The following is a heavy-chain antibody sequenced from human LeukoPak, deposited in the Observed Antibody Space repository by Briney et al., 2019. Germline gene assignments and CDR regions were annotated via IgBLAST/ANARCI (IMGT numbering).Heavy chain of an antibody. CDR2: IYYSGST. Sequence: SQTLSLTCTVSGGSISSGGYSWSWIRQHPGKGLEWIGYIYYSGSTYYNPSLKSRVAISVDTSKNQFSLKLSSVTAADTAVYYCARDLRSGFDYWGQGTLVTVSS. CDR1: GGSISSGGYS. V-gene: IGHV4-31*03. J-gene: IGHJ4*02. D-gene: IGHD2-15*01. CDR3: ARDLRSGFDY.